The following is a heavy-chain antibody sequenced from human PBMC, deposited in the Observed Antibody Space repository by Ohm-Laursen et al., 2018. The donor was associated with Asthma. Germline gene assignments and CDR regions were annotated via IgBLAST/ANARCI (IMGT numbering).Heavy chain of an antibody. V-gene: IGHV4-34*01. J-gene: IGHJ6*02. Sequence: SETLSLTCPVYGGSFSGYYWSWIRQPPGKGLEWIGEINHSGSTNYNPSLKSRVTISVDTSKNQFSLKLSSVTAADTAVYYCARGGRYINVWGQGTTVTVSS. CDR3: ARGGRYINV. CDR1: GGSFSGYY. D-gene: IGHD1-1*01. CDR2: INHSGST.